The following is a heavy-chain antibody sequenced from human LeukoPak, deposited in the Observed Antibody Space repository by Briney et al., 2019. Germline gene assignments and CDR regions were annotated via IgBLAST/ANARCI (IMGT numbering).Heavy chain of an antibody. Sequence: GGSMRLSCVASAFTDKSNYMSWVRQAPGKGLEWVSVSYSGGSTYYEDSVKGRFTVSSDVSKNTLYLQMNNLRGEDTAVYYCASRHCSGENCYAWPLDFWGQGIQVTVSS. CDR2: SYSGGST. J-gene: IGHJ4*02. CDR1: AFTDKSNY. D-gene: IGHD2-8*02. V-gene: IGHV3-53*01. CDR3: ASRHCSGENCYAWPLDF.